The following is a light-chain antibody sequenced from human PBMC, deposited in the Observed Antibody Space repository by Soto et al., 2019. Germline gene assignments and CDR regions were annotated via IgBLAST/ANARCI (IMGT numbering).Light chain of an antibody. CDR2: WAS. J-gene: IGKJ4*02. CDR3: KQYCTTPIT. V-gene: IGKV4-1*01. CDR1: QSVVYSSSNKDY. Sequence: IVMTQSPDSLALSLGYRAINNCQSSQSVVYSSSNKDYLAWYQQKPGQPHKLLIFWASTRASGVPDRFSGSGSGTDFTLTISSLQAEEVAVYVCKQYCTTPITVGGGNKVDI.